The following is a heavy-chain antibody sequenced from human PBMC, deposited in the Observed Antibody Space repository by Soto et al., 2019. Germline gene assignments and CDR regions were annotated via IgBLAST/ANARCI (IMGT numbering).Heavy chain of an antibody. J-gene: IGHJ5*02. CDR1: GGSISGCY. Sequence: PSETLSLTCTVSGGSISGCYWSWIRQPPGKGLEWIGYMYNTGSTVYNPSFKSRVTMTRDTSTSTVYMELRSLRSDDTAVYYCARDIVVVPATEKGRWFDPWGQGTLVTVSS. V-gene: IGHV4-4*08. CDR2: MYNTGST. D-gene: IGHD2-2*01. CDR3: ARDIVVVPATEKGRWFDP.